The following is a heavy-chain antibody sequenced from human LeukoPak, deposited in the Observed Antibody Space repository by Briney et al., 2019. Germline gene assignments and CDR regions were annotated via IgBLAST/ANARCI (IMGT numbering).Heavy chain of an antibody. D-gene: IGHD4-23*01. CDR2: FDPEEGET. Sequence: ASVKVSCQVSGHSLAELAMHWVRQAPGKGLEWVGGFDPEEGETFYAQEVLGRVSITEDTSTDTAYMELSSLTSEDTAVYYCAILPLTVVTPLDVWGQGTTVTVSS. V-gene: IGHV1-24*01. CDR1: GHSLAELA. CDR3: AILPLTVVTPLDV. J-gene: IGHJ6*02.